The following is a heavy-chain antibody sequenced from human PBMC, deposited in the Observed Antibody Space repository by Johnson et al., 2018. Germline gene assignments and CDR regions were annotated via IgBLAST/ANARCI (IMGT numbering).Heavy chain of an antibody. V-gene: IGHV3-33*01. CDR2: IWYDGTNK. D-gene: IGHD6-13*01. Sequence: VQLVESGGGVVQPGKSLRLSCAASGFTFSSYGMHWVRQAPGKGLEWVAVIWYDGTNKYYADSVKGRFTIYRDNSKNTLYLQMNSLRAEDTAVYYCARNNTWYTPIDYWGQGTLVTVSS. CDR3: ARNNTWYTPIDY. CDR1: GFTFSSYG. J-gene: IGHJ4*02.